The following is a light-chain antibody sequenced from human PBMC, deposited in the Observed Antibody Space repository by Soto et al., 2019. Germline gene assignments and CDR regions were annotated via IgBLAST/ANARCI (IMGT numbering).Light chain of an antibody. CDR3: GSWDSSLSAYV. CDR1: SSHIGGNS. Sequence: QSVLTPPPSVSAAAGQKVTISRSGSSSHIGGNSMSWYQQLPGTAPKLLMYDDNKRPSGIPDRFSGSKSGTSATLGITGFQTGDEADYYCGSWDSSLSAYVFGTGTNVTVL. V-gene: IGLV1-51*01. CDR2: DDN. J-gene: IGLJ1*01.